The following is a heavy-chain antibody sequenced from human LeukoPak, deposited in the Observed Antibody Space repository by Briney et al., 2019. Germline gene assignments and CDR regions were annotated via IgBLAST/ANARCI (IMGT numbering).Heavy chain of an antibody. V-gene: IGHV4-39*01. CDR3: ARGLLLFGMIVVPYFDY. Sequence: PSETLSLTCTVSGGSISSSSYYWGWIRQPPGKGLEWIGSIYYSGSTYYNPSLKSRVTISVDTSKNQFSLKLSSVTAADTAVYYCARGLLLFGMIVVPYFDYWGQGTLVTVSS. J-gene: IGHJ4*02. D-gene: IGHD3-22*01. CDR1: GGSISSSSYY. CDR2: IYYSGST.